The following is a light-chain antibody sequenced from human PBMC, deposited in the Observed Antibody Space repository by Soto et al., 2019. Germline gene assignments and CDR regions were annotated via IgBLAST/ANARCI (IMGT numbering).Light chain of an antibody. CDR1: QSLQFSNGYNF. V-gene: IGKV1-33*01. J-gene: IGKJ4*01. CDR2: DAS. CDR3: QQYDNLPPLT. Sequence: MTQSPLSLPVTPGEPASISCRSSQSLQFSNGYNFLHWYLQKPGKAPKLLIYDASNLETGVPSRFSGSGSGTDFTFTISSLQPEDIATYYCQQYDNLPPLTFGGGTKVDI.